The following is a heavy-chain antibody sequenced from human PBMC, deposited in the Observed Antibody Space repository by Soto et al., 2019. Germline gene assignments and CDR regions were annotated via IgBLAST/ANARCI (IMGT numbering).Heavy chain of an antibody. CDR1: GFTFSSYS. CDR3: ARDLSKYRFGELLYGGLDV. D-gene: IGHD3-10*01. CDR2: ISSSSSYI. V-gene: IGHV3-21*01. J-gene: IGHJ6*04. Sequence: GGSLRLSCAASGFTFSSYSMNWVRQAPGKGLEWVSSISSSSSYIYYADSVKGRFTISRDNAKNSLYLQMNSLRAEDTAVYYCARDLSKYRFGELLYGGLDVWGKGTTVTVSS.